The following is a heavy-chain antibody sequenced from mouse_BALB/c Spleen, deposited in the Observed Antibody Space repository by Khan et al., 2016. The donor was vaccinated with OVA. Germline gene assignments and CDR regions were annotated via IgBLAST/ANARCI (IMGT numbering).Heavy chain of an antibody. V-gene: IGHV3-8*02. CDR2: VTYSGNT. D-gene: IGHD1-1*01. CDR3: ARSYGSWTMDY. J-gene: IGHJ4*01. Sequence: EVQLVESGPSLVKPSQTLSLTCSVTGDSITSGFWNWIRKFPGNKFEYMGYVTYSGNTYYNPSLKSRISITRDTSKSQYYLQLISVTTEDTATYFCARSYGSWTMDYWGQGTSVTVSS. CDR1: GDSITSGF.